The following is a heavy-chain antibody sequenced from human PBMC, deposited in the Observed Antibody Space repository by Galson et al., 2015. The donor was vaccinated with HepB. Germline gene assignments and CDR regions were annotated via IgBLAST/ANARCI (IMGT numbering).Heavy chain of an antibody. CDR3: AKEEVYQLRRIGAFDI. J-gene: IGHJ3*02. Sequence: SLRLSCAASGFTFSSYAMSWVRQAPGKGLEWVSAISGSGGSTYYADSVKGRFTISRDNSKNTLYLQMNSLRAEDTAVYYCAKEEVYQLRRIGAFDIWGQGTMVTVSS. CDR2: ISGSGGST. V-gene: IGHV3-23*01. CDR1: GFTFSSYA. D-gene: IGHD2-2*01.